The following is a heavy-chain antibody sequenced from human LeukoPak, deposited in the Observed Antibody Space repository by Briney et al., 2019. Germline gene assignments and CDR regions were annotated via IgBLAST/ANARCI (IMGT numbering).Heavy chain of an antibody. Sequence: GGSLRLSCAASGFSFSGYSMNWVRQAPGKGLEWVSVIYSGGSTYYADSVKGRFTISRDNSKNTLYLQMNSLRAEDTAVYYCARGARGYYDFWSGYYTAEYFQHWGQGTLVTVSS. D-gene: IGHD3-3*01. V-gene: IGHV3-66*02. CDR1: GFSFSGYS. J-gene: IGHJ1*01. CDR3: ARGARGYYDFWSGYYTAEYFQH. CDR2: IYSGGST.